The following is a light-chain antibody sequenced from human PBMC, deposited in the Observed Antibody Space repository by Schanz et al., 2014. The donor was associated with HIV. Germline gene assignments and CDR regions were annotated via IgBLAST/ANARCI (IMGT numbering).Light chain of an antibody. CDR2: ATY. CDR1: SSNIKFNA. V-gene: IGLV1-44*01. CDR3: AAWDDRVNNYV. Sequence: QSALTQPPSASGTPGQRVTISCSGSSSNIKFNAVNWYQHLPGKGPKLLIYATYNRPSGVPDRFSGSESGTSASLAISGLQSEDEAVYYCAAWDDRVNNYVFGSGTKLTVL. J-gene: IGLJ1*01.